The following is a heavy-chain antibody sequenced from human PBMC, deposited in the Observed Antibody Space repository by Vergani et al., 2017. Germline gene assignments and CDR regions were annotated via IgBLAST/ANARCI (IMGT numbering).Heavy chain of an antibody. V-gene: IGHV1-69-2*01. Sequence: EVQLVQSGAEVKKPGATMKISCKVSGYTFTDHYMNWVKEAPGKGLEWMGLVDPEDGETIYAKKFKGRVNIAADTSTDTAHLELSSLRSEDTAVYYCATPQTVTTGGMEVWGQGTTVIVSS. CDR1: GYTFTDHY. D-gene: IGHD4-17*01. CDR2: VDPEDGET. J-gene: IGHJ6*02. CDR3: ATPQTVTTGGMEV.